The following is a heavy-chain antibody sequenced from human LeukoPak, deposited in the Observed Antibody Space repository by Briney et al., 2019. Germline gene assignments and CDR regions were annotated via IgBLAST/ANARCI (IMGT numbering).Heavy chain of an antibody. CDR1: GFTFSNYA. CDR3: ARDLTSEWELLN. V-gene: IGHV3-23*01. D-gene: IGHD1-26*01. J-gene: IGHJ4*02. CDR2: ISGSAGST. Sequence: GGSLRLSCAASGFTFSNYAMSWVRQAPGKGLEWVSGISGSAGSTYYADSVKGRFTISRDNAKNALYLQMNSLRAEDTAVYYCARDLTSEWELLNWGQGTLVTVSS.